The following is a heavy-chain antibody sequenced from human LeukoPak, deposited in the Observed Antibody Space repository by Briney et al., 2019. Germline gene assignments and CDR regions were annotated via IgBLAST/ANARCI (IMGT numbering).Heavy chain of an antibody. CDR1: GDSVSSNSAA. D-gene: IGHD6-13*01. CDR2: TYYRSKWYY. J-gene: IGHJ5*02. Sequence: SQTLSLTCAISGDSVSSNSAAWNWIRQSPSRGLEWLGRTYYRSKWYYDYAVSVKSRMTINPDTSKNQFSLRLNSVTPEDTAVYYCARGGSGWSVSLFDPWGQGALVTVSS. CDR3: ARGGSGWSVSLFDP. V-gene: IGHV6-1*01.